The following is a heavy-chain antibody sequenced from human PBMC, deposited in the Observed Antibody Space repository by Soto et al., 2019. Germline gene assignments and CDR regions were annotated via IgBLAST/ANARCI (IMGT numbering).Heavy chain of an antibody. CDR3: ARMYYYDSSGYYPYYFDY. J-gene: IGHJ4*02. D-gene: IGHD3-22*01. Sequence: SETLSLTSTVSGCSISSVGYYWSWIRQPPGKGLEWIGYIYYSGSTYYNPSLKSRVTTSVDTSKNQFSLKLSSVTAADTAVYYCARMYYYDSSGYYPYYFDYWGQGTLVTVSS. CDR1: GCSISSVGYY. CDR2: IYYSGST. V-gene: IGHV4-30-4*01.